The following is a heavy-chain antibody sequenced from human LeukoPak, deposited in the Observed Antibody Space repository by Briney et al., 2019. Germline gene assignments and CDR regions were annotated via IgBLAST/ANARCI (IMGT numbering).Heavy chain of an antibody. CDR1: GFTFGDYA. CDR2: IRSKAYGGTT. D-gene: IGHD2-2*01. V-gene: IGHV3-49*04. Sequence: GESLKISCTASGFTFGDYAMSWVRQAPGKGLEWVGFIRSKAYGGTTEYAASVKGRFTISRDDSKSIAYLQMNSLKTEDTAVYYCTRDRVVPAAIPGGTHDYWGQGTLVTVSS. J-gene: IGHJ4*02. CDR3: TRDRVVPAAIPGGTHDY.